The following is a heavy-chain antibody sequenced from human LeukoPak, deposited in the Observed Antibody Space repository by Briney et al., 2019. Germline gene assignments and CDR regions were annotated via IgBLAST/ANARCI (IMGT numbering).Heavy chain of an antibody. CDR2: IYNTGST. Sequence: SETLSLTCSVSGGSINNYYWSWIRQPPGKGLEWIGYIYNTGSTNYKPSLKSRVTISVDTSKKQFSLKLSPVTAADTAVYYCARRSSSVWPDGFDIWGQGTMVTVSS. D-gene: IGHD6-19*01. CDR3: ARRSSSVWPDGFDI. V-gene: IGHV4-59*08. J-gene: IGHJ3*02. CDR1: GGSINNYY.